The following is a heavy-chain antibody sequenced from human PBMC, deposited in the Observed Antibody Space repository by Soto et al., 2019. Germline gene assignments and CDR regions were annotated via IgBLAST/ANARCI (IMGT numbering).Heavy chain of an antibody. J-gene: IGHJ4*02. D-gene: IGHD5-18*01. CDR2: IYYSGST. Sequence: QVQLQESGPGLVKPSQTLSLTCTVSGGSISSGGYYWSWIRQHPGKGLEWIGYIYYSGSTYYNPSLKSRVNISVDKAKKQFSLKLSSVTAADPAVYYCARYGGSYGSVLFCYWGPGNLVTVSS. V-gene: IGHV4-31*03. CDR1: GGSISSGGYY. CDR3: ARYGGSYGSVLFCY.